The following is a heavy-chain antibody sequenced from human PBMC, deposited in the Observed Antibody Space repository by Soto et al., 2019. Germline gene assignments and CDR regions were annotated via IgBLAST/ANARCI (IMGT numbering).Heavy chain of an antibody. CDR2: ISTHNGNT. J-gene: IGHJ5*02. CDR1: GYTFLRYR. CDR3: VRDEISSAGLDP. V-gene: IGHV1-18*01. Sequence: QVQLVQSGAEVKKPGASVKVSCKASGYTFLRYRISSVRQAPGQGLEWMGWISTHNGNTYYAQNFQGRVTMASDTPTSTAYMELRSLRSDDTAFYYCVRDEISSAGLDPWGQGTLVTVSS.